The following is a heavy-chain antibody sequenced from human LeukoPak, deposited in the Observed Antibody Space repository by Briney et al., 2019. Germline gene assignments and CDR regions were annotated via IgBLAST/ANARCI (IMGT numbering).Heavy chain of an antibody. D-gene: IGHD3-22*01. J-gene: IGHJ4*02. CDR2: INHSGST. Sequence: SETLSLTCAVYGGSFSGYYWSWIRQPPGKGLEWIGEINHSGSTNYNPSLKSRVTISVDTSKNQFSLKLSSVTAADTAVYYCARLGGGYYYYFDYWGQGTLVTVSS. V-gene: IGHV4-34*01. CDR3: ARLGGGYYYYFDY. CDR1: GGSFSGYY.